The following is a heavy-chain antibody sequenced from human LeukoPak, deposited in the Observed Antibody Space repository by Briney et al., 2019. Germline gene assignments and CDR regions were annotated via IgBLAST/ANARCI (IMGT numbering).Heavy chain of an antibody. CDR2: INHSGST. D-gene: IGHD4-23*01. CDR3: AGMGDYGGNSGHFDY. V-gene: IGHV4-34*01. Sequence: SETLSLTCAVYGGSFSGYYWSWIRQPPGKGLEWIGEINHSGSTNYNPSLKSRVTISVDTSKNQFSLKLSSVTAADTAVYYCAGMGDYGGNSGHFDYWGQGTLVTVSS. CDR1: GGSFSGYY. J-gene: IGHJ4*02.